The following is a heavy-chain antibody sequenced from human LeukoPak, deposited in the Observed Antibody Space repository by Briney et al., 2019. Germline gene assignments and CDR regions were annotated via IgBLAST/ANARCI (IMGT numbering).Heavy chain of an antibody. D-gene: IGHD6-19*01. CDR2: IYYSGST. CDR3: ARQGYSSGWDATDY. V-gene: IGHV4-39*01. J-gene: IGHJ4*02. Sequence: PSETLSLTSTVSGGSISSSSYYWGWLRQPPGKGLEWIGSIYYSGSTYYNPSLKSRVTISVDTSKNQFSLKLSSVTAADTAVYYCARQGYSSGWDATDYWGQGTLVTVSS. CDR1: GGSISSSSYY.